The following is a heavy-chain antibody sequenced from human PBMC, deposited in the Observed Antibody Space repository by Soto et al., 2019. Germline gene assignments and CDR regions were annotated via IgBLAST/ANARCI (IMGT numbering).Heavy chain of an antibody. D-gene: IGHD3-22*01. Sequence: QVQLVQSGAEEKKPGASVKVSCKASGYTFTSYAMHWVRQAPGQRLEWMGWINAGNGNTKYSQKFQGRVTITRDTSASTAYMELISLRSEDTAVYYCARDYDSSGYPRYYFDYWGQGTLVTVSS. CDR3: ARDYDSSGYPRYYFDY. CDR1: GYTFTSYA. J-gene: IGHJ4*02. CDR2: INAGNGNT. V-gene: IGHV1-3*05.